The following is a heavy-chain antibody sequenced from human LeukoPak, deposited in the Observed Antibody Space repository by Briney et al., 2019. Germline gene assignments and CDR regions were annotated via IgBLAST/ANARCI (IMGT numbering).Heavy chain of an antibody. J-gene: IGHJ4*02. D-gene: IGHD3-10*01. Sequence: SETLSLTRTVSVGSVSSTTYYWSWIRQPPGKGLEWIASIKYSGSTYYNPPLKGRVTIPGETSEKLFVWKLSSVTAADTAVYYCARYVVYGSGKYYFGYWGRGTLDSVSS. CDR2: IKYSGST. CDR1: VGSVSSTTYY. V-gene: IGHV4-39*01. CDR3: ARYVVYGSGKYYFGY.